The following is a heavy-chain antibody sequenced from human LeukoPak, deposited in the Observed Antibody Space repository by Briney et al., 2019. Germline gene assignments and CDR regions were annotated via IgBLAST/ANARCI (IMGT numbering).Heavy chain of an antibody. CDR3: AGVEYGYSYGDLDY. V-gene: IGHV3-30-3*01. J-gene: IGHJ4*02. CDR2: ISYDGSNK. D-gene: IGHD5-18*01. CDR1: GFTFSSYT. Sequence: GGSLRLSCAASGFTFSSYTMPWVRQAPGKGLEWVAVISYDGSNKYYADSVKGRFTISRDNSKNTLYLQMNSLRAEDTAVYYCAGVEYGYSYGDLDYWGQGTLVTVSS.